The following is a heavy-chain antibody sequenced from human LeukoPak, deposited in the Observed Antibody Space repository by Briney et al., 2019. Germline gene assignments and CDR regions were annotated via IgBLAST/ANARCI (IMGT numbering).Heavy chain of an antibody. J-gene: IGHJ3*02. CDR1: GFTVSSNY. Sequence: GGALRLSCAASGFTVSSNYMSWVRQAPGKGLEWVSVIYSGGSTYYADSVKGRFTISRDNSKNTLYLQMNSLRAEDTAVYYCARDRYYDSSGYGSAFDIWGQGTMVTVSS. V-gene: IGHV3-53*01. CDR3: ARDRYYDSSGYGSAFDI. D-gene: IGHD3-22*01. CDR2: IYSGGST.